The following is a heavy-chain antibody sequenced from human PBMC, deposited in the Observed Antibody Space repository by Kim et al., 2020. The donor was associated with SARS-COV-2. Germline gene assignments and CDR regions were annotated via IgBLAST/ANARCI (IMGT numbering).Heavy chain of an antibody. CDR3: AREGNYKNGYNGVFDY. CDR1: GFTFSSYS. V-gene: IGHV3-21*01. CDR2: ISSSSSYI. D-gene: IGHD1-7*01. Sequence: GGSLRLSCAASGFTFSSYSMNWVRQAPGKGLEWVSSISSSSSYIYYADSVKGRFTISRDNAKNSLYLQMNSLRAEDTAVYYCAREGNYKNGYNGVFDYWGQGTLVTVSS. J-gene: IGHJ4*02.